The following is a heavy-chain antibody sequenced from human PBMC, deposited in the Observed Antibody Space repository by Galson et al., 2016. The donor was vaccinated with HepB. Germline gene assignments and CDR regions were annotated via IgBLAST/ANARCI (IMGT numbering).Heavy chain of an antibody. CDR1: GFTVSDNY. CDR2: IYDGGLT. J-gene: IGHJ5*02. D-gene: IGHD3-10*01. Sequence: SLRLSCAASGFTVSDNYITWVRQAPGKGLEWVSIIYDGGLTYYADSVKGRFTISRDNSKNTVYLQMNGLTAEDTAIYYCARDRLRGVVGSFHPWGQGTLVTVSS. CDR3: ARDRLRGVVGSFHP. V-gene: IGHV3-53*01.